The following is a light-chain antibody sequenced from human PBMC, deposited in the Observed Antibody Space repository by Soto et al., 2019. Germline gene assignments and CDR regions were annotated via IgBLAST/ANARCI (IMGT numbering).Light chain of an antibody. CDR1: QSISSW. V-gene: IGKV1-5*01. J-gene: IGKJ1*01. CDR2: HAS. Sequence: DVHMSQSPSTLSASVGYRFTITCGASQSISSWLAWYQQKPGKAPKLLIYHASSLESGVPSRFRGSGSGTEFTLTISSLPPDDFETYYCQQYNSYSWTFGQGTKVDIK. CDR3: QQYNSYSWT.